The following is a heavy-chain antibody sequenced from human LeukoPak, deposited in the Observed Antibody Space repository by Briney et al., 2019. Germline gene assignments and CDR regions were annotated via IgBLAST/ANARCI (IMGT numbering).Heavy chain of an antibody. J-gene: IGHJ3*02. CDR1: GFTFSSYA. D-gene: IGHD2-2*01. Sequence: GGSLRLSCAASGFTFSSYAMHWVRQAPGKGLEWVAVISYDGSNKYYADSVKGRFTISRDNSKNTLYLQMNSLRAEDTAVYYCAKDQGYCSSTSCSRSAFDIWGQGTMVTVSS. V-gene: IGHV3-30-3*01. CDR3: AKDQGYCSSTSCSRSAFDI. CDR2: ISYDGSNK.